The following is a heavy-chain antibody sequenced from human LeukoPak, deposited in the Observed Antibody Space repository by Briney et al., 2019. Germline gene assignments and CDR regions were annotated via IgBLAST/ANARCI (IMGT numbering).Heavy chain of an antibody. D-gene: IGHD3-22*01. CDR1: GFIFNNYG. CDR3: AKGSSGYFVDL. V-gene: IGHV3-23*01. Sequence: PGGSLRLFCAASGFIFNNYGLIWVRQASGKGLEWVSAISNDGGGTNYADFVKGRFTISRDNSKNTLFLQMNSLRAEDTALYYCAKGSSGYFVDLWGQGTLVTVSS. J-gene: IGHJ5*02. CDR2: ISNDGGGT.